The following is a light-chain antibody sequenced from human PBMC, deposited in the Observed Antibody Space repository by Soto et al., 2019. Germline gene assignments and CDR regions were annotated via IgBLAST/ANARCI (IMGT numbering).Light chain of an antibody. CDR3: QSYDSSLSGPSYV. CDR2: GNS. V-gene: IGLV1-40*01. J-gene: IGLJ1*01. Sequence: VLTQPPSVSGAPGQRVTISCTGSSSNIGAGYDVHWYQQLPGTAPKLLIYGNSNRPSGVPDRFSGSKSGTSASLAITGLQAEDEADYYCQSYDSSLSGPSYVFGTGTKVTVL. CDR1: SSNIGAGYD.